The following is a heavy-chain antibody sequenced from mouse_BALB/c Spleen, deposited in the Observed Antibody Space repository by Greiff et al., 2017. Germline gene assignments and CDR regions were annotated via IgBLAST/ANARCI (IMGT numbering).Heavy chain of an antibody. Sequence: EVQGVESGGGLVQPGGSLKLSCAASGFTFSSYTMSWVRQTPEKRLEWVAYISNGGGSTYYPDTVKGRFTISRDNAKNTLYLQMSSLKSEDTAMYYCARLVTTVFPPHWYFDVWGAGTTVTVSS. CDR2: ISNGGGST. CDR1: GFTFSSYT. J-gene: IGHJ1*01. D-gene: IGHD1-1*01. V-gene: IGHV5-12-2*01. CDR3: ARLVTTVFPPHWYFDV.